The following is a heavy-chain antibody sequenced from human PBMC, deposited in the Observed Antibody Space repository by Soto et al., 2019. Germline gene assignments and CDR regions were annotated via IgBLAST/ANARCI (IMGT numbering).Heavy chain of an antibody. CDR1: GFTVSSNY. V-gene: IGHV3-53*01. D-gene: IGHD2-8*01. CDR3: ARDKMLSMDV. J-gene: IGHJ6*01. CDR2: IYSGGTT. Sequence: GGSLRLSWAASGFTVSSNYMSWVRQAPGNGLEWVSVIYSGGTTYYTDSVKGRFTISRDNSKNTLYLQMNTLRAEDTAVYYCARDKMLSMDVWGPGTTVKVSS.